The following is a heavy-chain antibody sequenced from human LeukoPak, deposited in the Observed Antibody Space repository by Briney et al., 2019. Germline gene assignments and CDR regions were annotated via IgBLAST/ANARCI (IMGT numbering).Heavy chain of an antibody. J-gene: IGHJ4*02. D-gene: IGHD1-26*01. CDR3: ARANSGSYYYFDY. V-gene: IGHV1-46*01. CDR1: GYTFTSYY. CDR2: IDPSGGST. Sequence: ASVKVSCKASGYTFTSYYIHWARQAPGQGLEWMGIIDPSGGSTSYAQKLQGRLTMTTDTSTSTVYMELSSLRSEDTAVYYCARANSGSYYYFDYWGQGTLVTVSS.